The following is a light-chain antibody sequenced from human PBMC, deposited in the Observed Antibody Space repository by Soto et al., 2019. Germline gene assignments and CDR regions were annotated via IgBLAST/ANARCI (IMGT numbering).Light chain of an antibody. CDR1: QSVSSS. Sequence: EIVLTQSPATLSLSPGERATLSCRASQSVSSSLAWYQQKPGQAPTLLIYDASNRATGVPARFSGSGSGTDFTLTISSLEPEDFAVYYCQQRSIWPPYTFGQWTKLEI. CDR2: DAS. V-gene: IGKV3-11*01. CDR3: QQRSIWPPYT. J-gene: IGKJ2*01.